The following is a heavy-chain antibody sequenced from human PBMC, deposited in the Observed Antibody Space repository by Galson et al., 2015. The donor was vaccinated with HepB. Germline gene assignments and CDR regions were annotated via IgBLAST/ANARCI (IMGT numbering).Heavy chain of an antibody. D-gene: IGHD3-10*01. CDR1: GGTFSSYA. Sequence: SVKVSCKASGGTFSSYAISWVRQAPGQGLEWMGGIIPIFGTANYAQKFQGRVTITADESTSTAYMELSGLRSEDTAVYYCARDSLDGFSGWFDPWGQGTLVTVST. CDR2: IIPIFGTA. J-gene: IGHJ5*02. V-gene: IGHV1-69*13. CDR3: ARDSLDGFSGWFDP.